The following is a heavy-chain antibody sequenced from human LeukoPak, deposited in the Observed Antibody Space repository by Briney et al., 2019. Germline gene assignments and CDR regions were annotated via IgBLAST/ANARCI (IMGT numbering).Heavy chain of an antibody. CDR3: ARDSITGRRGGRGYNWFDP. CDR1: GDSFSSNSAA. J-gene: IGHJ5*02. V-gene: IGHV6-1*01. D-gene: IGHD5-24*01. Sequence: SQTLSLTCAISGDSFSSNSAAWNWIRQSPSRGLEWLVRTYYRSNSYNDYAVSVKSRITINPDTSKNQFSLQLNSVTPEDTAVYYCARDSITGRRGGRGYNWFDPWGQGTLVTVSS. CDR2: TYYRSNSYN.